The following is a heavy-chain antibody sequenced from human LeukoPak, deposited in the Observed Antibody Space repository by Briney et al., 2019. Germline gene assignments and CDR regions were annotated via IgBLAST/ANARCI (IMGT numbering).Heavy chain of an antibody. J-gene: IGHJ4*02. Sequence: PSETLSLTCTVSGGSISSYYWSWIRQPPGKGLEWIGYIYYSRSTNYNPSLKCRVTISVDTSKNQFYLKLSSVTAADTAVYYSARDPDYWGQGTLVTVSS. CDR3: ARDPDY. V-gene: IGHV4-59*01. CDR1: GGSISSYY. CDR2: IYYSRST.